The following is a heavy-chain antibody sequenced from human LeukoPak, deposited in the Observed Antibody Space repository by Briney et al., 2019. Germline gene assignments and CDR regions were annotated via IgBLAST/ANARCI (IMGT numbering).Heavy chain of an antibody. Sequence: GGSLRLSCAASGFTFSSYGMHWVRQAPGKGLEWVAFIRYDGSNKYYADSVKGRFTISRDNSKNTLYLQMNSLRAEDTAVYYCAKETRFLEWMPYFDYWGQGTLVTVSS. V-gene: IGHV3-30*02. CDR1: GFTFSSYG. J-gene: IGHJ4*02. CDR2: IRYDGSNK. D-gene: IGHD3-3*01. CDR3: AKETRFLEWMPYFDY.